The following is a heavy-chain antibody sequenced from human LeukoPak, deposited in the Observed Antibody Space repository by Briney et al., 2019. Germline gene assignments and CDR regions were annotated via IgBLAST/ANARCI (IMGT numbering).Heavy chain of an antibody. D-gene: IGHD4-4*01. CDR3: TRHDYSNHPPNNWFDP. CDR1: GASISSYY. J-gene: IGHJ5*02. Sequence: SETLSLTCTVSGASISSYYWSWIRQPPGKGLEWIGYIFYGGSSNYNPSLKSRVTISVDASKDQFSLTLSSVTAADTAIYYCTRHDYSNHPPNNWFDPWGQGTLVTVSS. CDR2: IFYGGSS. V-gene: IGHV4-59*08.